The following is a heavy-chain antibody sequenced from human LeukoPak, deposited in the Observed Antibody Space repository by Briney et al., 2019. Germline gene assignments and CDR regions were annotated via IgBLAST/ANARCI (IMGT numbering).Heavy chain of an antibody. CDR3: ARDGYSGYGEYDY. V-gene: IGHV3-48*04. Sequence: GGSLRLSCAASGFTFSSYGMSWVRQAPGKGLEWVSYISSSGSTIYYADSVKGRFTISRDNAKNSLYLQMNSLRAEDTAVYYCARDGYSGYGEYDYWGQGTLVTVSS. J-gene: IGHJ4*02. CDR2: ISSSGSTI. CDR1: GFTFSSYG. D-gene: IGHD5-12*01.